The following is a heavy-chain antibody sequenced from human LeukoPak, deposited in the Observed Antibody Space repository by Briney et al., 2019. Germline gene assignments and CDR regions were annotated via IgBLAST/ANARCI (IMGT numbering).Heavy chain of an antibody. D-gene: IGHD3-3*01. J-gene: IGHJ4*02. CDR2: IIPIFGTA. Sequence: SVKVSCKASGGTFSSYAISWVRQAPGQGLEWMGGIIPIFGTANYAQKFQGRVMITTDESTSTAYMELSSLRSEDTAVYYCAVADTIFGVDPNPRMDYWGQGTLVTVSS. CDR3: AVADTIFGVDPNPRMDY. V-gene: IGHV1-69*05. CDR1: GGTFSSYA.